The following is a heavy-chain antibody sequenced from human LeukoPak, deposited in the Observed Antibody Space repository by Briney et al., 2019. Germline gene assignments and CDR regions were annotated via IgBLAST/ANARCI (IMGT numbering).Heavy chain of an antibody. Sequence: ASVKVSCKASGYTFNIYGIGWVRQAPGQGLECRGWISAYNGNTNYAQKLQGRVTMTTDTSTSTAYMELRSLRSDDTAVYYCARGGYSYGYMGYFDYWGQGTLVTVSS. CDR3: ARGGYSYGYMGYFDY. CDR2: ISAYNGNT. V-gene: IGHV1-18*01. J-gene: IGHJ4*02. CDR1: GYTFNIYG. D-gene: IGHD5-18*01.